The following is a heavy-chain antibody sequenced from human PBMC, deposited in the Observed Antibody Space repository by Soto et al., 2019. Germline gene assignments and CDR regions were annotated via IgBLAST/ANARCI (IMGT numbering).Heavy chain of an antibody. J-gene: IGHJ3*02. D-gene: IGHD6-13*01. V-gene: IGHV3-48*01. CDR1: GFTFSSYS. Sequence: EVQLVESGGGLVQPGGSLRLSCAASGFTFSSYSMNWVRQAPGKGLEWVSYISSSSGTIYYGDSVKGRFTISRDNPKNSLYLQINSLRADDTAVYYCASGTSEDTFDIWGQGTMVTVSS. CDR3: ASGTSEDTFDI. CDR2: ISSSSGTI.